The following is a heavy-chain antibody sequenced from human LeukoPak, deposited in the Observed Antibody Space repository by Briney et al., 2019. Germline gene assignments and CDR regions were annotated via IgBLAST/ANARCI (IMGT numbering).Heavy chain of an antibody. D-gene: IGHD6-13*01. CDR3: AKDDGLAAAGISFDY. CDR2: ISGSGAYT. V-gene: IGHV3-23*01. Sequence: ISGSGAYTYYADSVKGRLTISRDNSKNTLYLQMNSLRAEDTAVYYCAKDDGLAAAGISFDYWGQGTLVTVSS. J-gene: IGHJ4*02.